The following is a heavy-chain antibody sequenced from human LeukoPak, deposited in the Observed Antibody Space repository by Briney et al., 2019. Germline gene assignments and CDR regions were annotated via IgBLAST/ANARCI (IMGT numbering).Heavy chain of an antibody. Sequence: PGGSLRLSCAASGFTFRNNAMSWVRQAPGKGLEWVSAITGSGDTTYYADSVKGRFTISRDNSKNTLYLHMNSLRADDTAVYYCARPIFGVVGDAFDIWGQGTMVTVSS. D-gene: IGHD3-3*01. J-gene: IGHJ3*02. CDR1: GFTFRNNA. V-gene: IGHV3-23*01. CDR2: ITGSGDTT. CDR3: ARPIFGVVGDAFDI.